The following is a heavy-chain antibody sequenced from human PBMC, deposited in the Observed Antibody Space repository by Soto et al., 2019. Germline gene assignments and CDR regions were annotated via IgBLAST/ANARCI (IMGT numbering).Heavy chain of an antibody. D-gene: IGHD3-22*01. Sequence: SVKVSCKASGGTFSSYTISWVRQAPGQGLEWMGRIIPILGIANYAQKFQGRVTITADKSTSTAYMELSSLRSEDTAVYYCARDRLDYDSSGYYYFDYWGQGTLVTVSS. CDR1: GGTFSSYT. J-gene: IGHJ4*02. V-gene: IGHV1-69*04. CDR3: ARDRLDYDSSGYYYFDY. CDR2: IIPILGIA.